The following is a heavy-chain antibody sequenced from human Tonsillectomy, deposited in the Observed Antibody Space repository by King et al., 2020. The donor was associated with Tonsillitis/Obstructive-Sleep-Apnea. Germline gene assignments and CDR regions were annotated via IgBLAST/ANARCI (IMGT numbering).Heavy chain of an antibody. CDR1: GGSFSGYY. Sequence: VQLQQWGAGLSKPSETLSLTCAVYGGSFSGYYWSWIRQPPGKGLEWIGEINHSGSTNYNPSLKSRVTISVDTSKNQFSLKLSSATAADTAVYYCAREEIVLVPAIRGGGFDHWGQGTLVTVSS. V-gene: IGHV4-34*01. D-gene: IGHD2-2*01. CDR2: INHSGST. J-gene: IGHJ4*02. CDR3: AREEIVLVPAIRGGGFDH.